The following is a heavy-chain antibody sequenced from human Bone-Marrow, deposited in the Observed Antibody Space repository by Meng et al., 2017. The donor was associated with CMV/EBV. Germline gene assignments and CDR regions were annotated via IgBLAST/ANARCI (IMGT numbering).Heavy chain of an antibody. CDR1: GFTFDDYT. V-gene: IGHV3-43*01. CDR3: AKDMEDYSLGY. D-gene: IGHD4-11*01. Sequence: GGSLRLSCAASGFTFDDYTMHWVRQAPGKGLEWVSLISWDGGSTYYAVSVKGRFTISRDNSKNSRYLQMNSLRTEDTALYYCAKDMEDYSLGYWGQGTLVTVYS. J-gene: IGHJ4*02. CDR2: ISWDGGST.